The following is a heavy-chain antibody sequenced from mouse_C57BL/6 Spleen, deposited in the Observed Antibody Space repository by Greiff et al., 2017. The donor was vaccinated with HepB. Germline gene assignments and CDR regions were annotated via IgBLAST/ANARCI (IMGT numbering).Heavy chain of an antibody. CDR3: ARSIYDGYCFAY. Sequence: VKLVESGAELVRPGTSVKMSCKASGYTFTNYWIGWAKQRPGHGLEWIGDIYPGGGYTNYNEKFKGKATLTADKSSSTAYMQFSSLTSEDSAIYYCARSIYDGYCFAYWGQGTLVTVSA. J-gene: IGHJ3*01. CDR1: GYTFTNYW. CDR2: IYPGGGYT. D-gene: IGHD2-3*01. V-gene: IGHV1-63*01.